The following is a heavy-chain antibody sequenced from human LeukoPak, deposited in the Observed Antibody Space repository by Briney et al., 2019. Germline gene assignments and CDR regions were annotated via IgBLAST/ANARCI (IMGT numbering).Heavy chain of an antibody. Sequence: ASVKVSCKASGGTFSSYAISWVRQAPGQGLGWMGRIIPILGIANYAQKFQGRVTITADKSTSTAYMELSSLRSEDTAVYYCARASAYSSVAGKPFYYYGMDVWGQGTTVTVSS. D-gene: IGHD6-25*01. CDR1: GGTFSSYA. J-gene: IGHJ6*02. CDR2: IIPILGIA. V-gene: IGHV1-69*04. CDR3: ARASAYSSVAGKPFYYYGMDV.